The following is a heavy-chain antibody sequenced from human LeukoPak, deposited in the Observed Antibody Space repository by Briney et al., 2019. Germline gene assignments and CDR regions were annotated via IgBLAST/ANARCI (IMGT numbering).Heavy chain of an antibody. D-gene: IGHD1-26*01. CDR3: ARYSGTFSNSYFDC. V-gene: IGHV3-7*01. Sequence: GGSLRLSCAASGFTFSTYWMSWVRQAPGKGLEWVANINQDGSEKYYADSVKGRFAISRDNAKNSLYLQMNSLRAEDTAVYYCARYSGTFSNSYFDCWGQGTLVTASS. CDR2: INQDGSEK. CDR1: GFTFSTYW. J-gene: IGHJ4*02.